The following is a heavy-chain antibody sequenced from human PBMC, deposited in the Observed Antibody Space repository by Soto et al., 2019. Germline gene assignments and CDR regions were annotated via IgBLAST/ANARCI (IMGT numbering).Heavy chain of an antibody. V-gene: IGHV1-69*13. CDR3: ARGGLRLGELSPDAFDI. Sequence: SVKVSCKASGGTFSSYAISWVRQAPGQGLEWMGGIIPIFGTANYAQKFQGRVTITADESTSTAYMELSSLRSEDTAVYYCARGGLRLGELSPDAFDIWGQGTMVTVS. CDR1: GGTFSSYA. J-gene: IGHJ3*02. CDR2: IIPIFGTA. D-gene: IGHD3-16*02.